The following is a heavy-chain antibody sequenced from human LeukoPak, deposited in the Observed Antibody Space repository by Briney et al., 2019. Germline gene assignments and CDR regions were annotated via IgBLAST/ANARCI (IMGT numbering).Heavy chain of an antibody. CDR3: ARAGASYAMDV. CDR1: GFTISSYS. V-gene: IGHV3-74*01. J-gene: IGHJ6*02. Sequence: GGSLRLSCVASGFTISSYSMHWVRQAPGKGLVWVSRIFVDGSSTSYADSVKGRFTISRDNTKNTLYLQMSSLRDDDTAVYYCARAGASYAMDVWGQGTTVTVS. D-gene: IGHD1-14*01. CDR2: IFVDGSST.